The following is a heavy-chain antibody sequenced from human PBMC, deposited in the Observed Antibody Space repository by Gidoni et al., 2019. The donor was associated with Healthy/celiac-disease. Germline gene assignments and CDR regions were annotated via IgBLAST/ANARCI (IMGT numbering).Heavy chain of an antibody. J-gene: IGHJ4*02. Sequence: EVQLVESGGGLVKPGGSLRLSCAASGFTFSSYSMNWVRQAPGKGLEWVSSISSSSSYIYYADSVKGRFTISRDNAKNSLYLQMNSLRAEDTAVYYCARDGGDYDFWSGYYLDYWGQGTLVTVSS. CDR1: GFTFSSYS. V-gene: IGHV3-21*01. D-gene: IGHD3-3*01. CDR2: ISSSSSYI. CDR3: ARDGGDYDFWSGYYLDY.